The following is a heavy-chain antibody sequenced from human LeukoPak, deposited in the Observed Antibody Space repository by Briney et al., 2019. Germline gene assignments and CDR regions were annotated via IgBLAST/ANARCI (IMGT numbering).Heavy chain of an antibody. V-gene: IGHV3-23*01. J-gene: IGHJ4*02. CDR2: ISGSGGST. Sequence: GGSLRLSCVASGFTFSSYAMNWVRQAPGKGLEWVSGISGSGGSTNYADSVKGRFTISRDNSKNTLYLQMNSLRAEDTAVYYCARGSGYNYGFPDYWGQGTLVTVSP. CDR1: GFTFSSYA. CDR3: ARGSGYNYGFPDY. D-gene: IGHD5-18*01.